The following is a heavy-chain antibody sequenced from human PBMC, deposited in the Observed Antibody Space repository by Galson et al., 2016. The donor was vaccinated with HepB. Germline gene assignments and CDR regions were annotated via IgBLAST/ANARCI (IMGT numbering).Heavy chain of an antibody. J-gene: IGHJ4*02. CDR3: AKERLVRRIFDH. CDR1: GFVFSNFG. Sequence: SLRLSCAASGFVFSNFGLSWVRQAPGKGLEWVASISTRRTTYYSDSVQGRFTTSRDNSNNTLYLQMNGLRAEDTAVYYCAKERLVRRIFDHWGQGPCSPSP. D-gene: IGHD1-1*01. V-gene: IGHV3-23*01. CDR2: ISTRRTT.